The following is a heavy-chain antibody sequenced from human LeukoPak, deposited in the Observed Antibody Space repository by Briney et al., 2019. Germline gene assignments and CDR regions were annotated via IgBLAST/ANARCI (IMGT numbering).Heavy chain of an antibody. CDR3: ARQYSGSFDEMYNWFDP. J-gene: IGHJ5*02. V-gene: IGHV3-21*01. CDR2: ISSSSSYI. CDR1: GFTFSSYS. D-gene: IGHD1-26*01. Sequence: GGSLRLSCAASGFTFSSYSMNWVRQAPGKGLEWVSSISSSSSYIYYADSVKGRFTISRDNAKNSLYLQMNSLRAEDTAVYYCARQYSGSFDEMYNWFDPWGQGTLVTVSS.